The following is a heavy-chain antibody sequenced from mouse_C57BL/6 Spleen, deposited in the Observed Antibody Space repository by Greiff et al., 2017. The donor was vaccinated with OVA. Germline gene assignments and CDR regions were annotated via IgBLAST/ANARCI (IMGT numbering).Heavy chain of an antibody. D-gene: IGHD4-1*01. CDR3: ARGTGGGFDY. CDR1: GYTFTSYW. Sequence: QVQLKQPGAELVRPGTSVKLSCKASGYTFTSYWMHWVKQRPGQGLEWIGVIDPSDSYTNYNQKFKGKATLTVDTSSSTAYMQLSSLTSEDSAVYYCARGTGGGFDYWGQGTTLTVSS. CDR2: IDPSDSYT. J-gene: IGHJ2*01. V-gene: IGHV1-59*01.